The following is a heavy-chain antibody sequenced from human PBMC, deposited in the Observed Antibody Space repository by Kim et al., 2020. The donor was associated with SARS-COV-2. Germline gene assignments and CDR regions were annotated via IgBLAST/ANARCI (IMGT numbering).Heavy chain of an antibody. D-gene: IGHD3-22*01. V-gene: IGHV4-39*01. J-gene: IGHJ4*02. CDR2: IYYSGST. Sequence: SETLSLTCTVSGGSISSSSYYWGWIRQPPGKGLEWIGSIYYSGSTYYNPSLKSRVTISVDTSKNQFSLKLSSVTAADTAVYYCARRPSADRYYYDSSGYYYLDYWGQGTLVTVSS. CDR3: ARRPSADRYYYDSSGYYYLDY. CDR1: GGSISSSSYY.